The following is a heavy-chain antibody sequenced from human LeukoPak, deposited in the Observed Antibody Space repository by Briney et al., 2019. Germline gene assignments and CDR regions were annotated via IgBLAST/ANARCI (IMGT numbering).Heavy chain of an antibody. CDR3: ARGKRSWLYYDYVWGSYRSVYYFDY. D-gene: IGHD3-16*02. V-gene: IGHV4-39*01. Sequence: PSETLSLTCTVSGGSISSSSYYWGWIRQPPGKGLEWIGSIYYSGSTYYNPSLKSRVTISVDTSKNQFSLKLSSVTAADTAVYYCARGKRSWLYYDYVWGSYRSVYYFDYWGQGTLVTVSS. CDR2: IYYSGST. J-gene: IGHJ4*02. CDR1: GGSISSSSYY.